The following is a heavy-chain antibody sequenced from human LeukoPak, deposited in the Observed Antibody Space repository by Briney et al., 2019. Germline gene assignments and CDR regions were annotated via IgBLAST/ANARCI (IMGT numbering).Heavy chain of an antibody. D-gene: IGHD3-10*01. CDR2: INQDGSEK. Sequence: PGGSLRLSCAASGFTFSSYWMSWVRQAPGKGLEWVANINQDGSEKYYVDSVKGRFTISRDNAKNSLYLQMNSLRAEDTAVYYCARDNYRLVRGVIITPRHYYGMDVWGKGTTVTVSS. CDR3: ARDNYRLVRGVIITPRHYYGMDV. J-gene: IGHJ6*04. CDR1: GFTFSSYW. V-gene: IGHV3-7*03.